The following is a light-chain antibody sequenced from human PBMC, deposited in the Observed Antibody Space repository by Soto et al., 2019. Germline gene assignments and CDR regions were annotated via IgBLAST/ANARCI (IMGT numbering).Light chain of an antibody. CDR1: QSVSSY. J-gene: IGKJ4*01. Sequence: EIVLTQSPATLSLSPGERATLSCRASQSVSSYLAWYQQKPGLAPRLLIYDVSSRDTGIPERFSGSGSGTDFTLTISRLEPEDFAVYYCQHYETSPPALTFGGGTKVDIK. CDR2: DVS. CDR3: QHYETSPPALT. V-gene: IGKV3D-20*01.